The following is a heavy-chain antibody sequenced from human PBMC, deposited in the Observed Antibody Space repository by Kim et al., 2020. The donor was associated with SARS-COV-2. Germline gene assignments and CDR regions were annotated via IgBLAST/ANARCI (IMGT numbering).Heavy chain of an antibody. J-gene: IGHJ4*02. D-gene: IGHD1-26*01. CDR3: ERRGSNHFDY. V-gene: IGHV3-30*03. Sequence: NKYYVDSVRGRLAISRENSKNTVYLQRNSLRDEETAVCYCERRGSNHFDYWGQGTLVTVSS. CDR2: NK.